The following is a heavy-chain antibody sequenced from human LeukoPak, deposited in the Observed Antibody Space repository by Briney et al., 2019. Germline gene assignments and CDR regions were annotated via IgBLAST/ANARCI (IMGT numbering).Heavy chain of an antibody. CDR3: ARELAGDYYDSSGYYPFDY. CDR2: INPSGGST. V-gene: IGHV1-46*01. D-gene: IGHD3-22*01. Sequence: ASVKVSCKASGYTFTSYYMHWVRQAPGQGLEWMGIINPSGGSTSYAQKFQGRVTMTRDTSTSTVHMELSSLRSEDTAVYYCARELAGDYYDSSGYYPFDYWGQGTLVTVSS. J-gene: IGHJ4*02. CDR1: GYTFTSYY.